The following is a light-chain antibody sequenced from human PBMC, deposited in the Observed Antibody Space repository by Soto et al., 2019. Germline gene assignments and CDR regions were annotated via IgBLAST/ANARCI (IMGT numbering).Light chain of an antibody. CDR2: EVS. Sequence: QSALTQPASVSGSPGQSITISCTGTSSDVGGYNYVSWYQQHPGKAPKLMIYEVSNRPSGVSNRFSGSKSGNTASLTISGLQAEDEAAYYCSSYTSSSPWVFGGGTKLTVL. J-gene: IGLJ3*02. CDR1: SSDVGGYNY. V-gene: IGLV2-14*01. CDR3: SSYTSSSPWV.